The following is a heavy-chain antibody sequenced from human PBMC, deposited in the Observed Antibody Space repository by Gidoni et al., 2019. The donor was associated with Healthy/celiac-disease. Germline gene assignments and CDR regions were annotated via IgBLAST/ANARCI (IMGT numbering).Heavy chain of an antibody. CDR3: TTDNLEPPYPDY. Sequence: EVQLVESGGGLVKPGGSLRLSCAASVFTFSNAWMSWVRQAPGKGLEWVGRIKSKTDGGTTDYAAPVKGRFTISRDDSKNTLYLQMNSLKTEDTAVYYCTTDNLEPPYPDYWGQGTLVTVSS. CDR2: IKSKTDGGTT. CDR1: VFTFSNAW. V-gene: IGHV3-15*01. D-gene: IGHD1-1*01. J-gene: IGHJ4*02.